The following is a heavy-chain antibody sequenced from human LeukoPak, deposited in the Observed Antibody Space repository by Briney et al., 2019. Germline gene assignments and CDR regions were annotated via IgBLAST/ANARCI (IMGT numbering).Heavy chain of an antibody. V-gene: IGHV3-73*01. D-gene: IGHD2-2*01. CDR2: IRSKANSYAT. Sequence: AGGSLRLSCAASGFTFSGSAMHWVRQASGKGLEWVDRIRSKANSYATAYAASVKGRFTISRDDSKNTAYLQMNSLKTEDTAVYYCTRHWDRVPAAMVQVDYWGQGTLVTVSS. CDR1: GFTFSGSA. CDR3: TRHWDRVPAAMVQVDY. J-gene: IGHJ4*02.